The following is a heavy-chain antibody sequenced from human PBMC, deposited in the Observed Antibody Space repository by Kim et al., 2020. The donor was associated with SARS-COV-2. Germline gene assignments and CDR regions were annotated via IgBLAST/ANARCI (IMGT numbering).Heavy chain of an antibody. V-gene: IGHV4-30-2*01. CDR2: IYHSGST. CDR1: GGSISSGGYS. CDR3: ARARAFTPYWYFDL. D-gene: IGHD2-15*01. J-gene: IGHJ2*01. Sequence: SETLSLTCAVSGGSISSGGYSWSWIRQPPGKGLEWIGYIYHSGSTYYNPSLKSRVTISVDRSKNQFSLKLSSVTAADTAVYYCARARAFTPYWYFDLWGRGTLVTVSS.